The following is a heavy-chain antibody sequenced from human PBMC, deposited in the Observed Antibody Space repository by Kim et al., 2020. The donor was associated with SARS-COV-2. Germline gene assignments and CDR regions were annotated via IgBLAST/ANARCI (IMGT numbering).Heavy chain of an antibody. CDR2: IIPIFGTA. Sequence: SVKVSCKASGGTFSSYAISWVRQAPGQGLEWMGGIIPIFGTANYAQKFQGRVTITADESTSTAYMELSSLRSEDTAVYYCARDWYSSSSREAEYFQHWGQGTLVTVSS. CDR3: ARDWYSSSSREAEYFQH. CDR1: GGTFSSYA. V-gene: IGHV1-69*13. J-gene: IGHJ1*01. D-gene: IGHD6-6*01.